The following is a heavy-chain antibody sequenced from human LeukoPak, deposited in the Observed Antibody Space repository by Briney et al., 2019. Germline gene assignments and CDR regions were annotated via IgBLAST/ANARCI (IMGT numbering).Heavy chain of an antibody. CDR2: IYPGDSDT. D-gene: IGHD3-3*01. V-gene: IGHV5-51*01. CDR1: GYSFTSYW. J-gene: IGHJ1*01. CDR3: ASLPYDFWSGYYRAEYFQH. Sequence: GESLQISCKGSGYSFTSYWIGWVRQMPGKGLEWMGIIYPGDSDTRYSPSFQGQVTISADKSISTAYLQWSSLKASDTAMYYCASLPYDFWSGYYRAEYFQHWGQGTLVTVSS.